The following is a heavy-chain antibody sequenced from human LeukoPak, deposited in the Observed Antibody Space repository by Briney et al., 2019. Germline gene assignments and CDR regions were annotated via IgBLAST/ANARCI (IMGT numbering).Heavy chain of an antibody. J-gene: IGHJ4*02. D-gene: IGHD3/OR15-3a*01. CDR3: ARQTGSGLFILP. CDR2: IYHSGST. Sequence: SGTLSLTCAVSGGSISSSNWWSWVRQPPGKGLEWIGEIYHSGSTNYNPSLKSRVTISVDKSKNQFSLRLTSVTAADTAVYYCARQTGSGLFILPGGQGTLVTVSS. V-gene: IGHV4-4*02. CDR1: GGSISSSNW.